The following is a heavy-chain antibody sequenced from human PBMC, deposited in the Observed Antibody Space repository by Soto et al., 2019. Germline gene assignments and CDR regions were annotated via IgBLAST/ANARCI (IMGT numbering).Heavy chain of an antibody. V-gene: IGHV3-23*01. CDR1: GFTFSSYS. J-gene: IGHJ4*02. CDR3: SRWSGFGDV. CDR2: ISDSGGNT. Sequence: GGSLRLSCAASGFTFSSYSMTWVRQAPGKGLEWVSGISDSGGNTWYADSVKGRFTISRYNSKNTLFLQMNSLRAEDTAVYFCSRWSGFGDVWGQATLVTFSS. D-gene: IGHD3-10*01.